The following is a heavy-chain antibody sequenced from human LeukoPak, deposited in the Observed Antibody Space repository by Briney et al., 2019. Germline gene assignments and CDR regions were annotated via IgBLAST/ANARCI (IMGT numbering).Heavy chain of an antibody. CDR2: IHRSGSP. CDR3: AREILGGFPPGAY. CDR1: LDSTTSNF. D-gene: IGHD3-10*01. J-gene: IGHJ4*02. Sequence: SETLSLTCTVSLDSTTSNFWSWVRQPPGKGLEWIGEIHRSGSPNYNPSLQSRVTISIDRSRNQIVLELSSVTAADTAVYYCAREILGGFPPGAYWGQGTLVTVSS. V-gene: IGHV4-4*02.